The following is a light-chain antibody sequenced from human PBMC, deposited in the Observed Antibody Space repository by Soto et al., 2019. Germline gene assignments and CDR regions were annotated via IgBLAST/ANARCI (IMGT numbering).Light chain of an antibody. CDR2: DVS. J-gene: IGLJ1*01. CDR3: SSYSSSGTGV. CDR1: SSDVGGYKY. Sequence: QSVLTQPASVSGSPGQSITISCTGTSSDVGGYKYVSWCQHHPGKAPKLMIYDVSNRPSGVSNRFSGSKSGNTASLTISGLQADDEADYYCSSYSSSGTGVFGTGTKVPS. V-gene: IGLV2-14*03.